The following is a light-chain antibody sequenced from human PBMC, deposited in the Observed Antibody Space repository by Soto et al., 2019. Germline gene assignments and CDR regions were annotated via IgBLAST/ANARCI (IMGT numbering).Light chain of an antibody. CDR1: RSISSTY. V-gene: IGKV3-20*01. CDR3: QQYGGSPPYT. CDR2: GAC. Sequence: EIVLTQSPGTLSLSPGVRANLSCRDSRSISSTYLAWYRQKPGQAPRLLIYGACSRATGIPDRFSGSGSGTDFTLTISRLEPEDFAVYYCQQYGGSPPYTFGQGTKLEIK. J-gene: IGKJ2*01.